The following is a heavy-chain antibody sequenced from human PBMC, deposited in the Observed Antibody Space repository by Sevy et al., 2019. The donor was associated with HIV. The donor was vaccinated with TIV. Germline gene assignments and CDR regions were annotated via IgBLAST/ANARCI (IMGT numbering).Heavy chain of an antibody. CDR1: GGSISSRSSY. J-gene: IGHJ5*02. CDR3: ASTRDYYGSVSSFSHWFDP. CDR2: IYYSGST. D-gene: IGHD3-10*01. V-gene: IGHV4-39*01. Sequence: SETLSLTCTVSGGSISSRSSYWGWIRQPPGKGLEWIGSIYYSGSTYSNPSLKSRLTMSVDTSKNQFSLKLSSVTAADTAVYYCASTRDYYGSVSSFSHWFDPWGQGILVTVSS.